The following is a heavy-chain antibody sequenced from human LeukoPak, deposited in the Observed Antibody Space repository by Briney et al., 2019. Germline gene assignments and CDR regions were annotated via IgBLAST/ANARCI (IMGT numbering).Heavy chain of an antibody. V-gene: IGHV3-15*01. CDR2: IKSKTDGGTT. Sequence: PGGSLRLSCAASGFTFSSYAMSWVRQAPGKGLEWVGRIKSKTDGGTTDYAAPVKGRFTISRDDSKNTLYLQMNSLKTEDTAVYYCVNSGPDYYYYGMDVWGQGTTVTVSS. CDR1: GFTFSSYA. D-gene: IGHD5-12*01. J-gene: IGHJ6*02. CDR3: VNSGPDYYYYGMDV.